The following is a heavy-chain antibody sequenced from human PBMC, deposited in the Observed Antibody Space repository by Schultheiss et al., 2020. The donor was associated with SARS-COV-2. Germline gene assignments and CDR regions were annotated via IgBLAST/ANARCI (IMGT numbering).Heavy chain of an antibody. CDR3: ARELQGGFWSGFNRYSSSWYENYFDY. Sequence: GGSLRLSCAASGFTFSSYSMNWVRQAPGKGLEWVSSISSSSSYIYYADSVKGRFTISRDNAKNSLYLQMNSLRAEDTAVYYCARELQGGFWSGFNRYSSSWYENYFDYWGQGTLVTVSS. V-gene: IGHV3-21*01. D-gene: IGHD6-13*01. CDR2: ISSSSSYI. CDR1: GFTFSSYS. J-gene: IGHJ4*02.